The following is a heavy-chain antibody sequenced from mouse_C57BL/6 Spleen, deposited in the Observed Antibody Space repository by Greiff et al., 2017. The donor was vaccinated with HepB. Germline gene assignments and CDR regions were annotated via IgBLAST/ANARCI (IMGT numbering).Heavy chain of an antibody. D-gene: IGHD2-1*01. CDR3: ARSYGNYDV. J-gene: IGHJ1*03. V-gene: IGHV1-50*01. CDR2: IDPSDSYT. Sequence: VKLQQPGAELVKPGASVKLSCKASGYTFTSYWMQWVKQRPGQGLEWIGEIDPSDSYTNYNQKFKGKATLTVDTSSSTAYMQLSSLTSEDSAVYYCARSYGNYDVWGTGTTVTVSS. CDR1: GYTFTSYW.